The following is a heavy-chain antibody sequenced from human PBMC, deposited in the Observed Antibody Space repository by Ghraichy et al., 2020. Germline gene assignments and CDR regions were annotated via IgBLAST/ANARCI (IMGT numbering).Heavy chain of an antibody. V-gene: IGHV3-23*01. CDR1: GFTFSTYA. CDR2: INNGGVST. D-gene: IGHD1-26*01. CDR3: AKSLKVGATYSVSDY. J-gene: IGHJ4*02. Sequence: GESLNISCAASGFTFSTYAMHWVRQAPGKGLEWVSTINNGGVSTYYADSVKGRFTISRDNSKNTLSLQMNSLRAEDTAIYYCAKSLKVGATYSVSDYWGQGTLVTVSS.